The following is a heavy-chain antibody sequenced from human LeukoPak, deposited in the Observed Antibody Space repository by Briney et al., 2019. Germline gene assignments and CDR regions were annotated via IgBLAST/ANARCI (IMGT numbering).Heavy chain of an antibody. V-gene: IGHV3-33*01. Sequence: PGRSLRLSCAASGFTFSSYGMHWVRQAPGKGREWVAVIWYDGTNKYYADSVKGRFTISRDNSKNTLFLQMNSLRAEDTAVYYCARAAYDSSGYLTLRGRGTLVTVSS. CDR1: GFTFSSYG. CDR2: IWYDGTNK. CDR3: ARAAYDSSGYLTL. D-gene: IGHD3-22*01. J-gene: IGHJ4*02.